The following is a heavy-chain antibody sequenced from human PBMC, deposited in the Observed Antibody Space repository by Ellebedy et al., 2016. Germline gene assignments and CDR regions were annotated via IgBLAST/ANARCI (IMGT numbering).Heavy chain of an antibody. J-gene: IGHJ4*02. CDR3: ARGWIASRGGFDF. Sequence: GESLKISCKGSGYTFSNYWIGWVRQMPGKGLEWMGIIYPGDSDTKYSPSFQGQVTISADKSINTAYLQWSSLKASDTAIYYCARGWIASRGGFDFWGQGTLVTVSS. D-gene: IGHD6-6*01. CDR1: GYTFSNYW. CDR2: IYPGDSDT. V-gene: IGHV5-51*01.